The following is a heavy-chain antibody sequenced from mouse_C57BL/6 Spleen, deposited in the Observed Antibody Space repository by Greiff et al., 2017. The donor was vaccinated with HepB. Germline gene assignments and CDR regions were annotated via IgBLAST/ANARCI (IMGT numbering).Heavy chain of an antibody. D-gene: IGHD2-12*01. CDR2: ISDGGSYT. CDR3: ARDGGYSPFAY. V-gene: IGHV5-4*01. J-gene: IGHJ3*01. CDR1: GFTFSSYA. Sequence: EVQGVESGGGLVKPGGSLKLSCAASGFTFSSYAMSWVRQTPEKRLEWVATISDGGSYTYYPDNVKGRVTISRDNAKNNLYLQMSHLKSEDTAMYYCARDGGYSPFAYWGQGTLVTVSA.